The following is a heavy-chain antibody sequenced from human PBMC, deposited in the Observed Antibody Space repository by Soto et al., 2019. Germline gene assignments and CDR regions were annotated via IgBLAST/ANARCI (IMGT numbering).Heavy chain of an antibody. J-gene: IGHJ4*01. CDR3: ARASPDDYFDY. V-gene: IGHV1-2*02. CDR2: INVHRGTT. Sequence: ASVKVSCKSSGDTFIGYYFHWVRQAPGQGLEWMGWINVHRGTTNYAQRFQGRVTMTRDTSIDTAYLELRGLTSDDTAVYSCARASPDDYFDYWGHGTLVTVSS. CDR1: GDTFIGYY.